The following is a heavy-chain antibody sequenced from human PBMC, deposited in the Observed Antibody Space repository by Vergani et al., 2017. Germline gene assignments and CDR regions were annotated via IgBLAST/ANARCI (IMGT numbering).Heavy chain of an antibody. Sequence: QVQLVQSGAEVKKPGASVKVSCKASGYTFTSYGISWVRQAPGQGLEWMGWISAYNGNTHYAQKPQGGVTMTTDTSTSTAYMEQRSLRSDDTAVYYCAREKAIQLWSGMDVWGQGTTVTVSS. V-gene: IGHV1-18*01. J-gene: IGHJ6*02. CDR1: GYTFTSYG. CDR2: ISAYNGNT. CDR3: AREKAIQLWSGMDV. D-gene: IGHD5-18*01.